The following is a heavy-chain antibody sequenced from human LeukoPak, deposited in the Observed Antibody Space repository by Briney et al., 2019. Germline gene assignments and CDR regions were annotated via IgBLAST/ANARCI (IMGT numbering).Heavy chain of an antibody. V-gene: IGHV4-38-2*02. CDR3: ARDLGYGGRNQDY. J-gene: IGHJ4*02. CDR1: GYSISSGYY. D-gene: IGHD4-23*01. Sequence: SETLSLTCTVSGYSISSGYYWGWIRQPPGQGLEWIGSIYHSGSTYYNPSLKSRVTISVDTSKNQFSLKLSSVTAADTAVYYCARDLGYGGRNQDYWGQGTLVTVSS. CDR2: IYHSGST.